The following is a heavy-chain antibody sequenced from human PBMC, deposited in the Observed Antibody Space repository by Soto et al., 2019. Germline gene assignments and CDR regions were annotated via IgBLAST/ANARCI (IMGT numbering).Heavy chain of an antibody. Sequence: SETLSLTCTVSGGSISSYYWSWIRQPPGKGLEWIGYIYYSGSTNYNPSLKSRVTISVDTSKNQFSLKLSAVTAADTAVYYCARSPSFDCSSTSCPVGRFDPWGQGTLVTVSS. J-gene: IGHJ5*02. V-gene: IGHV4-59*08. CDR1: GGSISSYY. D-gene: IGHD2-2*01. CDR3: ARSPSFDCSSTSCPVGRFDP. CDR2: IYYSGST.